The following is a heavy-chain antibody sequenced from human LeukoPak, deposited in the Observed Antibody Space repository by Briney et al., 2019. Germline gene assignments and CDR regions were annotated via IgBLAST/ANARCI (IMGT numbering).Heavy chain of an antibody. D-gene: IGHD6-13*01. CDR3: ARGPIRSSSSWQAHYCYYMDV. CDR2: INHSGGT. CDR1: VGSFSGYY. V-gene: IGHV4-34*01. J-gene: IGHJ6*03. Sequence: PSGTPPLSCAVYVGSFSGYYWSWGRHPPGKGLEWIGEINHSGGTNYNPSLKTRVNISVDTSKNQFSPRLSSGTAADTAVYYCARGPIRSSSSWQAHYCYYMDVWGKGTPLTVSS.